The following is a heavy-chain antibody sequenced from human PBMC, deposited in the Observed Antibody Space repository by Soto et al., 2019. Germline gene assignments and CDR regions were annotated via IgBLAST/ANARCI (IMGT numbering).Heavy chain of an antibody. V-gene: IGHV1-58*01. CDR2: IVVGSGNT. CDR1: GFSFTISA. J-gene: IGHJ6*02. D-gene: IGHD2-15*01. CDR3: AADRPSDSRYCSGGSCYSTGYYYYGMDV. Sequence: SVKVSCKASGFSFTISAVQWVRQARGQRLEWIGLIVVGSGNTNYAQKFQERVTITRDMSTSTAYMELSSLRSEDTAVYYCAADRPSDSRYCSGGSCYSTGYYYYGMDVWGQGTTVTVSS.